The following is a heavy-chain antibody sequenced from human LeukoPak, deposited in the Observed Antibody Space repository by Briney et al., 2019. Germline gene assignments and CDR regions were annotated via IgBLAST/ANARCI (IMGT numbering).Heavy chain of an antibody. CDR1: GFTFDDYD. Sequence: GGSLRLSCAASGFTFDDYDMNWVRQAPGKGLEWVSYISSSGSTIYYADSVKGRFTISRDNAKNSLYLQMNSLRAEDTAIYYCARVAYYDSMWLGPLPRNFDYWGQGTLVTVSS. CDR2: ISSSGSTI. V-gene: IGHV3-11*01. CDR3: ARVAYYDSMWLGPLPRNFDY. J-gene: IGHJ4*02. D-gene: IGHD3-22*01.